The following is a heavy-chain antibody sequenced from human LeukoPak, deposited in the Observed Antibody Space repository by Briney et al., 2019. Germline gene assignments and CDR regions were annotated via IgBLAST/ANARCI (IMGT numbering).Heavy chain of an antibody. Sequence: AGRSLRLSCAISGFTFSACELTWVRKDTGKGLEWISYISRSRHTRYYADSAKGRFTISRDNAKNSLYLQMNSLRAEDTAVYYCARVATMVRVPLDALDIWGQGTMVSVSS. CDR2: ISRSRHTR. CDR3: ARVATMVRVPLDALDI. D-gene: IGHD3-10*01. CDR1: GFTFSACE. J-gene: IGHJ3*02. V-gene: IGHV3-48*03.